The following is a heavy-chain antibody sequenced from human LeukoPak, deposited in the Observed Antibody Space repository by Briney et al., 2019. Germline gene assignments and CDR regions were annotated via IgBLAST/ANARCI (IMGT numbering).Heavy chain of an antibody. V-gene: IGHV4-34*01. J-gene: IGHJ3*02. CDR2: INHSGST. Sequence: PSETLSLTCAVYGGSFSDYYWSWIRQPPGKGLEWIGVINHSGSTNYNPFLKSRVTISVDTSKNQFSLKLSSATAADTAVYYCARERPDCSSTSCQGLWCFEIWGQGTMVTVSS. CDR1: GGSFSDYY. D-gene: IGHD2-2*01. CDR3: ARERPDCSSTSCQGLWCFEI.